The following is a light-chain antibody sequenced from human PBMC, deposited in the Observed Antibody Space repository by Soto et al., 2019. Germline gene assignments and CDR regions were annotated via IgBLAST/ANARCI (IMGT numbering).Light chain of an antibody. CDR1: QNLDSY. Sequence: EIVLTQSPATLSFSPGERATLSCRASQNLDSYLAWYQQKPGQPPRLLIYDASSRATGIPARFSGSGSGTDFTLTISSLEAEDFAVYYCQQRSAWPITFGGGTKVDIK. CDR3: QQRSAWPIT. CDR2: DAS. J-gene: IGKJ4*01. V-gene: IGKV3-11*01.